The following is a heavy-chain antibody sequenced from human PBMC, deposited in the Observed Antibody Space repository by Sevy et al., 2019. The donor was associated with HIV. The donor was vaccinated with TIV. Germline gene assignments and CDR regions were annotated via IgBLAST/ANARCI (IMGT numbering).Heavy chain of an antibody. Sequence: GGSLRLSCAASGFTFSSYAMHWVRQAPGKGLEWVAVISYDGSNKYYADSVKGRFTISRDNSKNTLYLQMNSLRAEDTAVYYCARDEVYYGSGSHGWTFDYWGQGTLVTVSS. CDR2: ISYDGSNK. CDR1: GFTFSSYA. CDR3: ARDEVYYGSGSHGWTFDY. J-gene: IGHJ4*02. D-gene: IGHD3-10*01. V-gene: IGHV3-30-3*01.